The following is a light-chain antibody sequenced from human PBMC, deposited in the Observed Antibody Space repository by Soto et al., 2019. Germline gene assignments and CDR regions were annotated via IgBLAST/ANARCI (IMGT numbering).Light chain of an antibody. CDR2: GAS. V-gene: IGKV3-20*01. CDR3: HQYGSSPPVT. Sequence: EIVLTQSPGTLSLSPGKRATLSCRASQSVSSSYLAWYQQKPGQAPRLLIYGASGRATGIPDRFSGSGSGTDFTLTISRLEPEDFAVYYCHQYGSSPPVTFGHGTRLELK. J-gene: IGKJ5*01. CDR1: QSVSSSY.